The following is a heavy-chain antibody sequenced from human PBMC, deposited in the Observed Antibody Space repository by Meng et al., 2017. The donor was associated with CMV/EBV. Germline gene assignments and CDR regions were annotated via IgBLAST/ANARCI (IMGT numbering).Heavy chain of an antibody. CDR3: ARDPRRGYSYGFDF. CDR1: GGSISNSY. J-gene: IGHJ4*02. Sequence: CTVSGGSISNSYWGWIRQPPGKGLEWIGYIYNSGSTNSNPSLKSRVTISLDTSKKQFFLRLSSVTAADTAMYYCARDPRRGYSYGFDFWGQGTLVTVSS. CDR2: IYNSGST. D-gene: IGHD5-18*01. V-gene: IGHV4-59*01.